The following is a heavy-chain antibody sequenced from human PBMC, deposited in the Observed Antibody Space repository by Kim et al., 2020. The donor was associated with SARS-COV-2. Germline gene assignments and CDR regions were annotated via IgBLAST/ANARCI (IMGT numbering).Heavy chain of an antibody. J-gene: IGHJ6*02. D-gene: IGHD2-2*01. Sequence: GESLKISCKGSGYSFTSYWISWVRQMPGKGLEWMGRIDPSDSYTNYSPSFQGHVTISADKSISTAYLQWSSLKASDTAMYYCARYCSSTSCYWNYYYGMDVWGQGTTVTVSS. V-gene: IGHV5-10-1*01. CDR3: ARYCSSTSCYWNYYYGMDV. CDR1: GYSFTSYW. CDR2: IDPSDSYT.